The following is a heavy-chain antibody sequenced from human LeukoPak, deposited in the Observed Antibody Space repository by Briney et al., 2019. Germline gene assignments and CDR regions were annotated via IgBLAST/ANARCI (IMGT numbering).Heavy chain of an antibody. J-gene: IGHJ4*02. V-gene: IGHV3-30*04. CDR3: ARVTGIAVAQQDY. D-gene: IGHD6-19*01. CDR2: ISYDGSNK. Sequence: PGGSLRLSCAASGFTFSTYAMHWVRQAPGKGLEWVAAISYDGSNKNYADSVKGRFTISRDNSKNTLYLQMNSLRAEDTAVYYCARVTGIAVAQQDYWGQGTLVTVSS. CDR1: GFTFSTYA.